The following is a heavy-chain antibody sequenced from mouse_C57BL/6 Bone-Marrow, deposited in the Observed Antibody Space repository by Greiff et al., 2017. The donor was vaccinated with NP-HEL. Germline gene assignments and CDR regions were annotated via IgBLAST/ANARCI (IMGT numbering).Heavy chain of an antibody. Sequence: EVQLVESGGGLVQPKGSLKLSCAASGFTFNTYAMHWVRPAPGTGLEWVARIRSKSSNYATYYADSVKDRFTISRDDSPSMLYLQMNNLKTEDTAMYDCVREGEQLRLLTWFAYWGQGTLVTVAA. J-gene: IGHJ3*01. CDR3: VREGEQLRLLTWFAY. D-gene: IGHD3-2*02. V-gene: IGHV10-3*01. CDR1: GFTFNTYA. CDR2: IRSKSSNYAT.